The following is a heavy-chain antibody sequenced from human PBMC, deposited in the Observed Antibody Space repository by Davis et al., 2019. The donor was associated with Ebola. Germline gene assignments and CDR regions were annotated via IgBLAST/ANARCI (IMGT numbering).Heavy chain of an antibody. V-gene: IGHV1-69*13. Sequence: SVKVSCKASGGTFSISGINWVRQAPGQGLAWIGVIIPTYATSYYAQKFQGRVTITADESSSTAYMELSSLKSEDTAVYFCARSAIAYCSGGSCYFDYWGQGTLVTVSS. D-gene: IGHD2-15*01. CDR1: GGTFSISG. CDR2: IIPTYATS. J-gene: IGHJ4*02. CDR3: ARSAIAYCSGGSCYFDY.